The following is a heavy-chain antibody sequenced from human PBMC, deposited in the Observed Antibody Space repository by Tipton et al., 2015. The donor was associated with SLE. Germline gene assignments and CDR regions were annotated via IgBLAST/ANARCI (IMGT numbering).Heavy chain of an antibody. D-gene: IGHD3-16*01. CDR3: ASRRGSQVWYYGMDV. CDR1: GGSFSGYY. V-gene: IGHV4-34*01. J-gene: IGHJ6*02. CDR2: INHSGST. Sequence: TLSLTCAVYGGSFSGYYWSWIRQPPGKGLEWIGEINHSGSTNYNPSLKSRVTISVDTSKNQFSLKLSSVTAADTAVYYCASRRGSQVWYYGMDVWGQGTTVTVSS.